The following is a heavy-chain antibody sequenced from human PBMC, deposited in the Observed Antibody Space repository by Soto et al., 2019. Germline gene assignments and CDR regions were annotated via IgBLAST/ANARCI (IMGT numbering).Heavy chain of an antibody. V-gene: IGHV4-34*01. CDR2: INHSGST. CDR3: ARHRVTVFGVVSRSHYYYYGMDV. CDR1: GGSFSGYY. D-gene: IGHD3-3*01. J-gene: IGHJ6*02. Sequence: PSETLSLTCAVYGGSFSGYYWSWIRQPPGKGLEWIGEINHSGSTNYNPSLKSRVTISVDTSKNQFSLKLSSVTAADTAVYYCARHRVTVFGVVSRSHYYYYGMDVWGQGTTVTVSS.